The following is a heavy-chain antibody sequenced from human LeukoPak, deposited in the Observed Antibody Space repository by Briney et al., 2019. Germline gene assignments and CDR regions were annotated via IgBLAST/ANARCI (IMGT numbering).Heavy chain of an antibody. D-gene: IGHD4-17*01. CDR2: ISSSSSTI. V-gene: IGHV3-48*04. CDR3: ARGDTGYDYGDYGIDY. J-gene: IGHJ4*02. Sequence: GGSLRLSCAASGFTFSSYSMNWVRQAPGKGLEWVSYISSSSSTIYYADSVKGRFTISRDNAKNSLYLQMNSLRAEDTAVYYCARGDTGYDYGDYGIDYWGQGTLVTVSS. CDR1: GFTFSSYS.